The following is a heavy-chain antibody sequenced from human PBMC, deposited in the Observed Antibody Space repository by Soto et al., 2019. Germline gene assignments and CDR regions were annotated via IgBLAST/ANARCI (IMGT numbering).Heavy chain of an antibody. CDR2: IYYSGST. D-gene: IGHD2-15*01. CDR3: ARQFIVVVVAATRAVAFDI. V-gene: IGHV4-39*01. CDR1: GSTISTSSYD. Sequence: SDPLSRTYIFSGSTISTSSYDGGWIRHPPGKGMAWIGSIYYSGSTYYNPSLKSRVTISVDTSKNQFSLKLSSVTAADTAVYYCARQFIVVVVAATRAVAFDIWGPGTMVS. J-gene: IGHJ3*02.